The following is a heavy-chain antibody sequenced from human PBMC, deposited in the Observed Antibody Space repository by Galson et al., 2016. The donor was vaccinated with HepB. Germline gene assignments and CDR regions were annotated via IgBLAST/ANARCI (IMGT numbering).Heavy chain of an antibody. CDR2: IRSIATDT. CDR3: ARERGSGYTYYSLDV. J-gene: IGHJ6*03. CDR1: GFTFKFFA. V-gene: IGHV3-64*02. Sequence: SLRLSCAASGFTFKFFALHWVRQAPGKGLEHLGGIRSIATDTFSADSVRGRFSISRDNSNDTLFLQMGSLTVDDTGIYYCARERGSGYTYYSLDVWGRGTTVTVS. D-gene: IGHD3-3*01.